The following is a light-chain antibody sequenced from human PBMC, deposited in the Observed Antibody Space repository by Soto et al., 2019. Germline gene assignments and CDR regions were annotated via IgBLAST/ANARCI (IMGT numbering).Light chain of an antibody. CDR2: ETS. J-gene: IGKJ4*01. CDR1: QSITNY. CDR3: QQYDNFPPT. Sequence: IQMTQSPSSLSASIGDRVTITCRASQSITNYLNWYQQKPGEAPKSLVYETSTLQSGVPSRFSGSGSGTYFTLTINSLQPEDFATYYCQQYDNFPPTFGGGTKVDIK. V-gene: IGKV1-16*01.